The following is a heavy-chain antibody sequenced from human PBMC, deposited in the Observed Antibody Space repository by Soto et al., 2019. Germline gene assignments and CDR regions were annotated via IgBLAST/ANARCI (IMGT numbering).Heavy chain of an antibody. CDR2: ISYDGRNK. CDR1: GFTFSNHG. CDR3: ARDRGWSRSHYFDS. J-gene: IGHJ4*02. V-gene: IGHV3-33*01. Sequence: QVQSVESGGGVVQPGTSLRLSCGVSGFTFSNHGMHWVRQAPGKGLEWVAFISYDGRNKDYVYSLKGRFTISRDNFKDTLFLQMNTLRADDTAVYYCARDRGWSRSHYFDSWGQGTLVTVSS. D-gene: IGHD2-15*01.